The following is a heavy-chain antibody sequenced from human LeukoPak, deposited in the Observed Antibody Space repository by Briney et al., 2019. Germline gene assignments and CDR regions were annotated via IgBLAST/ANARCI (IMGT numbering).Heavy chain of an antibody. Sequence: GASVKVSCKASGYTFTGYYMHWVRQAPGQGLEWMGWINPNSGGTNYAQKFQGRVTMTRDTSISTAYMELSRLGSDDTAVYSCARERRYYDSSGLCQHWGQGTLVTVSS. CDR2: INPNSGGT. CDR3: ARERRYYDSSGLCQH. D-gene: IGHD3-22*01. V-gene: IGHV1-2*02. CDR1: GYTFTGYY. J-gene: IGHJ1*01.